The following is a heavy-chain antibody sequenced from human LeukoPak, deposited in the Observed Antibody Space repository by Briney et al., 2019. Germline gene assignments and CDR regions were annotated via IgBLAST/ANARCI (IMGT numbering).Heavy chain of an antibody. CDR2: ISAYNGNT. D-gene: IGHD1-26*01. V-gene: IGHV1-18*01. J-gene: IGHJ5*02. CDR1: GYTFTSYG. CDR3: ARKISGSYAAINWFDP. Sequence: ASVKVSCKASGYTFTSYGISWVRQAPGQGLEWMGRISAYNGNTNYAQKLQGRVTMTTDTSTSTAYMELRSLRSDDTAVYYCARKISGSYAAINWFDPWGQGTLVTVSS.